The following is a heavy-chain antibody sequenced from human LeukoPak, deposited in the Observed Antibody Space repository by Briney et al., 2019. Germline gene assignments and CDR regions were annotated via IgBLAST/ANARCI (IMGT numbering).Heavy chain of an antibody. CDR1: GGSISSGGYY. J-gene: IGHJ4*02. Sequence: SETLSLTCTVSGGSISSGGYYWSWIRQPPGKGLEWIGYIYHSGSTYYNPSLKSRVTISVDRSKNQFSLKLSSVTAADTAVYYCARDTGGHDYWGQGTLVTVSS. D-gene: IGHD3-16*01. CDR3: ARDTGGHDY. V-gene: IGHV4-30-2*01. CDR2: IYHSGST.